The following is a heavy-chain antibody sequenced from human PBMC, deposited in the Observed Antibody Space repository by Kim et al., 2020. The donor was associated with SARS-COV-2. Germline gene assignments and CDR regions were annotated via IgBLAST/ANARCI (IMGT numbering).Heavy chain of an antibody. Sequence: GGSLRLSCAASGFTFSSYAMSWVRQAPGKGLEWVSAISGSGGSTYYADSVKGRFTISRDNSKNTLYLQMNSLRAEDTAVYYCAKVSAYYYDSSGYYFDAFDIWGQGTMVTVSS. CDR1: GFTFSSYA. CDR3: AKVSAYYYDSSGYYFDAFDI. CDR2: ISGSGGST. V-gene: IGHV3-23*01. D-gene: IGHD3-22*01. J-gene: IGHJ3*02.